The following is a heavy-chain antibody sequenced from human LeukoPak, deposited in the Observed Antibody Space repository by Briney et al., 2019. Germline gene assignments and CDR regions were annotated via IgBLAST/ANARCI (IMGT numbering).Heavy chain of an antibody. Sequence: SETLSLTCTVSGGSISSSGYYWGWIRQPPGKGLEWIGSIYYSGSTYYNPSLKSRVTISVDTSKNQFSLKLSSVTAADTAVYYCARRVTMVRGGRGYFDYWGQGTLVTVSS. J-gene: IGHJ4*02. D-gene: IGHD3-10*01. CDR3: ARRVTMVRGGRGYFDY. V-gene: IGHV4-39*01. CDR2: IYYSGST. CDR1: GGSISSSGYY.